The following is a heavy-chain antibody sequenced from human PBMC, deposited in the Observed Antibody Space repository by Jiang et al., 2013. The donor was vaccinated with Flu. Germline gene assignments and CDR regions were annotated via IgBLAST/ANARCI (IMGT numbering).Heavy chain of an antibody. Sequence: KPTQTLTLTCTFSGFSLSTSGVGVGWIRQPPGKALEWLALIYWNDDKRYSPSLKSRLTITKDTSKNQVVLTMTNMDPVDTATYYCAHTHLTTVTTPFDYWGQGTLVTVSS. J-gene: IGHJ4*02. D-gene: IGHD4-17*01. V-gene: IGHV2-5*01. CDR3: AHTHLTTVTTPFDY. CDR1: GFSLSTSGVG. CDR2: IYWNDDK.